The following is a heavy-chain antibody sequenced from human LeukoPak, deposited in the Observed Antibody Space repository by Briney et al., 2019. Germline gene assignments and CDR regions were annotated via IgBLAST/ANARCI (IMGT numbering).Heavy chain of an antibody. Sequence: GGSLRLSCAASGFTLSSYAMSWVRQAPGKGLEWVSAISGGGGSTYYADSVKGRFTISRDNSKNTLYLQMNSLRAEDTAVYYCAGDSSGYYPLEYFQHWGQGTLVTVSS. CDR2: ISGGGGST. CDR3: AGDSSGYYPLEYFQH. CDR1: GFTLSSYA. J-gene: IGHJ1*01. V-gene: IGHV3-23*01. D-gene: IGHD3-22*01.